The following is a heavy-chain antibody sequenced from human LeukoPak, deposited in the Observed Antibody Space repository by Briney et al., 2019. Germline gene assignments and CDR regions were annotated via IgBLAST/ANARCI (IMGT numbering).Heavy chain of an antibody. D-gene: IGHD6-6*01. CDR3: ARGRYSSSSGFDY. J-gene: IGHJ4*02. Sequence: SETLSLTCTVSGYSISTGYYWDWIRQPPGEGLEWIGSIYHSGSTYYNPSLKGRVTISRDTSKNQFSLKLSSVTAADTAVYYCARGRYSSSSGFDYWGQGTLVTVSS. V-gene: IGHV4-38-2*02. CDR2: IYHSGST. CDR1: GYSISTGYY.